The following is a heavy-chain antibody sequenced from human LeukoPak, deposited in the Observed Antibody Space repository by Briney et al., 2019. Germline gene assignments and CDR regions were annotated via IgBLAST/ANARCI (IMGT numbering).Heavy chain of an antibody. D-gene: IGHD2-15*01. J-gene: IGHJ4*02. Sequence: TGGPLRLSCAASGFTFSNAWMSWVRQAPGKGLEWVGRIKSKTDGGTTDYAAPVKGIFNISRDDSKNTLYLQMNSLKTEDTAVYYCTTDFQFGGSSNFDYWGQGTLVTVSS. CDR3: TTDFQFGGSSNFDY. CDR1: GFTFSNAW. CDR2: IKSKTDGGTT. V-gene: IGHV3-15*01.